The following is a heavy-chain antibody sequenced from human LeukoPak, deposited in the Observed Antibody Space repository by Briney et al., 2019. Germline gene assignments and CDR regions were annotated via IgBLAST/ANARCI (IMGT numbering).Heavy chain of an antibody. Sequence: ASVKVSCKASGYTFSGYYIHWVRQAPGQGLEWMGWINPNSGGTNYAQQFQGRLTMTRDTSISTAYMELSRLRSDDTAVYYYARDETYCSGGSCYSNSDYWGQGTLVTVSS. CDR3: ARDETYCSGGSCYSNSDY. CDR2: INPNSGGT. D-gene: IGHD2-15*01. CDR1: GYTFSGYY. J-gene: IGHJ4*02. V-gene: IGHV1-2*02.